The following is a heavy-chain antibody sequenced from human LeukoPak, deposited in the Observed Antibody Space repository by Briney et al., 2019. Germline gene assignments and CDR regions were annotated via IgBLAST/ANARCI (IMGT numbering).Heavy chain of an antibody. CDR2: IHHSGST. J-gene: IGHJ6*04. D-gene: IGHD3-3*01. CDR3: ASVHVLEWLPYRNTQLYGVGVDV. V-gene: IGHV4-30-2*01. Sequence: SQTLSLTCTVSGGSISSGGHYWSWIRQPPGKGLEWIGYIHHSGSTYYNASLKSRVTISVDRSKNQFSLKLSSVTAADTAVYYCASVHVLEWLPYRNTQLYGVGVDVWGKGTTVTVSS. CDR1: GGSISSGGHY.